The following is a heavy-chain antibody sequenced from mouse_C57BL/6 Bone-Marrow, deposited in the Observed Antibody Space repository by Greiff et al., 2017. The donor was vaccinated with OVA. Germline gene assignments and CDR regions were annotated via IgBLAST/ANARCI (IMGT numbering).Heavy chain of an antibody. D-gene: IGHD1-1*01. CDR1: GYTFTSYW. J-gene: IGHJ2*01. CDR2: IYPGSGST. V-gene: IGHV1-55*01. Sequence: QVQLQQSGAELVKPGASVKMSCKASGYTFTSYWITWVKQRPGQGLEWIGDIYPGSGSTNYNEKFKSKATLTVDTSSSTAYMQLSSLTSEDSAVYYCASITTVVATQDWGQGTTLTVSS. CDR3: ASITTVVATQD.